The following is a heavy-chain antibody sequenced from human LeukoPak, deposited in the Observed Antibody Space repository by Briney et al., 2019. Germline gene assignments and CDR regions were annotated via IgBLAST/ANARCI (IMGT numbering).Heavy chain of an antibody. CDR2: ISISGTYI. D-gene: IGHD1-26*01. J-gene: IGHJ4*02. V-gene: IGHV3-21*04. CDR3: VRSGGY. CDR1: AFTFSTYT. Sequence: GGSLRLSCVASAFTFSTYTMNWVRQAPGKGLEWVSSISISGTYIYYADSIKGRFTISRDNAQSSLYLQMNSLRAEDTAVYYCVRSGGYWGQGTLVTVSS.